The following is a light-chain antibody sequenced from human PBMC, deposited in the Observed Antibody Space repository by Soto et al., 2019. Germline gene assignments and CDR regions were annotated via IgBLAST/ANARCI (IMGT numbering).Light chain of an antibody. Sequence: SYAISQPPSVSVAPGHASIITCGGYNIASKSVHCYQQKPGQAPVLVVYDDRDRPSVIPERFSGFNSGPTATLTISRVEDGDEADYYCQVWDSGSDHVFGSESKGTVL. CDR3: QVWDSGSDHV. CDR2: DDR. CDR1: NIASKS. J-gene: IGLJ1*01. V-gene: IGLV3-21*02.